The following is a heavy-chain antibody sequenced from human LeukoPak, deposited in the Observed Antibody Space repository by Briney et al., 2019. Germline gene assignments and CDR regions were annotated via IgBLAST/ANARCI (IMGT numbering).Heavy chain of an antibody. V-gene: IGHV1-2*02. CDR3: ATNNPGAPYYDFWSGYYGIDP. CDR1: GYTFNGYY. J-gene: IGHJ5*02. Sequence: ASVKVSCKASGYTFNGYYMHWVRQAPGQGLEWMGWINPNSGGTNYAQKFQGRVTMTRDTSISTAYMELSRLRSDDTAVYYCATNNPGAPYYDFWSGYYGIDPWGQGTLVTVSS. CDR2: INPNSGGT. D-gene: IGHD3-3*01.